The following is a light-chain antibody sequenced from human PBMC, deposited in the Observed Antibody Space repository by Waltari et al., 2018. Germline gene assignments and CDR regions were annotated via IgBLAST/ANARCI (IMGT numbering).Light chain of an antibody. J-gene: IGKJ4*01. Sequence: DIVLTQSPGPLSLSPGERATLSCRASQSVSSSYLAWYQQKPGQAPRLLIYGASSRATGIPDRFSGSGSGTDFSLTISRLEPEDFAVYYCQRYGSSPLTFGGGTKVEIK. V-gene: IGKV3-20*01. CDR3: QRYGSSPLT. CDR2: GAS. CDR1: QSVSSSY.